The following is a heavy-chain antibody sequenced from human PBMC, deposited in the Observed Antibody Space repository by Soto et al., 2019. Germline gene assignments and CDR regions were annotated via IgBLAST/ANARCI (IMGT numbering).Heavy chain of an antibody. CDR3: ARAEYSYGLFDY. CDR1: GFTVSSNY. CDR2: IYSGGST. J-gene: IGHJ4*02. D-gene: IGHD5-18*01. Sequence: GGSLRLSCAASGFTVSSNYMSWVRQAPGKGLEWVSVIYSGGSTYYADSVKGRFTISRDNSKNTLYLQMNSLRAEDTAVYYCARAEYSYGLFDYWGQGTLVTVSS. V-gene: IGHV3-66*01.